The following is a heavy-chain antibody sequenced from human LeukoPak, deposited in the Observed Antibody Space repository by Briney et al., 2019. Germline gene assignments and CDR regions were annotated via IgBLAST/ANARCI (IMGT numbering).Heavy chain of an antibody. CDR1: GGSISSSSYY. J-gene: IGHJ4*02. Sequence: SETLSLTCTVSGGSISSSSYYWGWIRQPPGKGLEWIGSIYYSGSTNYNPSLKSRVTISVDTSKNQFSLKLSSVTAADTAVYYCARGGLAYCSGGSCYDYYDSSGYPNLFDYWGQGTLVTVSS. D-gene: IGHD2-15*01. CDR3: ARGGLAYCSGGSCYDYYDSSGYPNLFDY. CDR2: IYYSGST. V-gene: IGHV4-39*07.